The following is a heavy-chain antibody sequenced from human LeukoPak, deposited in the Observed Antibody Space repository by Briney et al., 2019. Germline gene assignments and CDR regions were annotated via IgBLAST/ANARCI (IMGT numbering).Heavy chain of an antibody. D-gene: IGHD5-12*01. CDR2: ISDSGGST. J-gene: IGHJ4*02. CDR1: GFTFRSYA. V-gene: IGHV3-23*01. Sequence: PGGSLGLSCAVSGFTFRSYAMSWVRQAPGKGLEWVSGISDSGGSTYYADSVKGRFTISRDNSKNTLYLQMNSLRAEDTAVYYCAKGLGYRSYYFDYWGQGTLVTVSS. CDR3: AKGLGYRSYYFDY.